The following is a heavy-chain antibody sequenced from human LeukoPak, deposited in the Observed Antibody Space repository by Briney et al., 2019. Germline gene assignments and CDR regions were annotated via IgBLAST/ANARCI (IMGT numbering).Heavy chain of an antibody. J-gene: IGHJ4*02. CDR1: GGSISSHF. CDR3: ARVHCSSTSCYRGIIDY. CDR2: IYYSGSA. Sequence: SETLSLTCTVSGGSISSHFWSWIRQPPEKGLDWIGYIYYSGSANYSPSLKSRVTISVDRSKNQFSLKLSSVTAADTAVYYCARVHCSSTSCYRGIIDYWGQGTLVTVSS. D-gene: IGHD2-2*02. V-gene: IGHV4-59*11.